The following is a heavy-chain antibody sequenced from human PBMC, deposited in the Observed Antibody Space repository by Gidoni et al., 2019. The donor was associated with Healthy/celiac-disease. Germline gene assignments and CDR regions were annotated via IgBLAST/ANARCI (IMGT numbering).Heavy chain of an antibody. J-gene: IGHJ5*02. D-gene: IGHD2-21*02. CDR2: INHSGST. Sequence: QVQLHQWGAGLLKPSETLSRTCAGYGGSFSGYYWSWIRQPPGKGLAGIGEINHSGSTNYNPSLKSRFHIPVATSKNQFSLKLSSVTAADTAVYYCAREGVRYGGNSHWFDPWGQGTLVTVSS. V-gene: IGHV4-34*01. CDR1: GGSFSGYY. CDR3: AREGVRYGGNSHWFDP.